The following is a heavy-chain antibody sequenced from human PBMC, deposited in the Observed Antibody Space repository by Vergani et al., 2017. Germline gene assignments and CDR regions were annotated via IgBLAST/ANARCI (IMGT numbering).Heavy chain of an antibody. CDR3: ARGRGEDTAMVTGYYYYGMDV. Sequence: QVQLQQWGAGLLKPSETLSLTCAVYGGSFSGYYWSWIRQPPGKGLEWIGEINHSGSTNYNPSLKSRVTISVDTSKNQFSLKLSSVTAADTAVYYCARGRGEDTAMVTGYYYYGMDVWGQGP. CDR1: GGSFSGYY. J-gene: IGHJ6*02. D-gene: IGHD5-18*01. V-gene: IGHV4-34*01. CDR2: INHSGST.